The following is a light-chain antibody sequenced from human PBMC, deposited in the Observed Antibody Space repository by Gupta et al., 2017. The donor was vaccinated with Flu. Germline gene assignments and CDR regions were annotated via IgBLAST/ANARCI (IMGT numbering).Light chain of an antibody. V-gene: IGKV1-39*01. CDR1: QSISNY. Sequence: DIQMTQSPSSLSASVGDRVTITCRASQSISNYLNWYQQKPGKAPNLLIYAASSLQSGVPSRFGGGGSGTDFILTISRLQPEDFATYYCQQSDSTPHTFGGGTKVVIK. CDR3: QQSDSTPHT. J-gene: IGKJ4*01. CDR2: AAS.